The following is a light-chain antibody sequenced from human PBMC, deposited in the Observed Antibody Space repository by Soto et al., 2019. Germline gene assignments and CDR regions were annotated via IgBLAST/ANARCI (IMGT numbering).Light chain of an antibody. CDR3: QQLNSHPLT. Sequence: DIQMTQSPSTLSGSVGDRVTITCRASQTISSWLAWYQQKQGKAPNLLIYKASTLKSGVPSRFSGSGSGTECTITISSLQPDDFATYDCQQLNSHPLTFGGGTKVDIK. CDR2: KAS. CDR1: QTISSW. V-gene: IGKV1-5*03. J-gene: IGKJ4*01.